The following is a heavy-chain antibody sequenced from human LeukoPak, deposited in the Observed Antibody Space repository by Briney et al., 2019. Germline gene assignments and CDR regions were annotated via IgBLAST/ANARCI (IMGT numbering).Heavy chain of an antibody. J-gene: IGHJ4*02. D-gene: IGHD6-19*01. CDR2: IKQDGSEK. CDR3: AKDIATSSGFDY. CDR1: GFTFSSYW. V-gene: IGHV3-7*03. Sequence: GGSLRLSCAASGFTFSSYWMSWVRQAPGKGLEWVANIKQDGSEKYYVDSVKGRFTISRDNSKNSLYLQMNSLRTEDTALYYCAKDIATSSGFDYWGQGTLVTVSS.